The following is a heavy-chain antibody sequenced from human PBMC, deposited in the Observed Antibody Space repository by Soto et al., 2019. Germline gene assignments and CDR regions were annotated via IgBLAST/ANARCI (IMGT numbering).Heavy chain of an antibody. CDR2: IYYSGST. V-gene: IGHV4-31*03. CDR1: GDSINSAGYY. J-gene: IGHJ4*02. CDR3: ASLANSGFGLYFDY. D-gene: IGHD5-12*01. Sequence: SETLSLTCTVSGDSINSAGYYWCWIHQHPGKGLEWIGYIYYSGSTYYNPSLKSRVTISVDTSKNQFSLKLSSVTAADTAVYYCASLANSGFGLYFDYWGQGTLLTVSS.